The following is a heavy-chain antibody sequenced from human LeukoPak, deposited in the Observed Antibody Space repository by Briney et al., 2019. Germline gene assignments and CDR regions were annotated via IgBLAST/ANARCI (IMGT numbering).Heavy chain of an antibody. CDR3: ASFITGTTRTENDAFDI. D-gene: IGHD1-20*01. CDR1: GFTFSDYY. V-gene: IGHV3-11*01. J-gene: IGHJ3*02. Sequence: GGSPRLSCAASGFTFSDYYMSWIRQAPGKGLEWVSYISSSGSTIYYADSVKGRFTISRDNAKNSLYLQMNSLRAEDTAVYYCASFITGTTRTENDAFDIWGQGTMVTVSS. CDR2: ISSSGSTI.